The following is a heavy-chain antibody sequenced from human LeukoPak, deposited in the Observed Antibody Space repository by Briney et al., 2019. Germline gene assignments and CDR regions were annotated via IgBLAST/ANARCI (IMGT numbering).Heavy chain of an antibody. CDR1: GFTFSSYA. CDR3: AKALHGGYNSYYFDY. Sequence: PGGSLRLSCAASGFTFSSYAMSWVRQAPGKGLEWVSAISGSGGSTYYADSVKGRFTISRDNSKNTLYLQMNSLRAEDTAVYYCAKALHGGYNSYYFDYWGQGTLVTVSS. CDR2: ISGSGGST. J-gene: IGHJ4*02. V-gene: IGHV3-23*01. D-gene: IGHD5-24*01.